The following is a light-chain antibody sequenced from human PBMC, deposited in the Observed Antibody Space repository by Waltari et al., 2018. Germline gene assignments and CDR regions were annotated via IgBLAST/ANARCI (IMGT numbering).Light chain of an antibody. J-gene: IGLJ1*01. CDR1: SSDVGSNNL. V-gene: IGLV2-23*01. Sequence: QSALTQPASVSGSPGQSITISCTGTSSDVGSNNLVSWYQQHPGKAPKRMIYEGSKRPSGVSNRFSGSKSCNTASLTISGLQAEDEADYYCCSYAGSSTYVFGTGTKVTVL. CDR3: CSYAGSSTYV. CDR2: EGS.